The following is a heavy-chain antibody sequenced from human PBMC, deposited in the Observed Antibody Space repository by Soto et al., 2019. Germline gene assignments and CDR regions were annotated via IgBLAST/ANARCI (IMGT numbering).Heavy chain of an antibody. V-gene: IGHV1-69*12. CDR3: ASHNRWLQVNYYYGMDV. CDR1: GGTFSSYA. CDR2: IISIFGTA. Sequence: QVQLVQSGAEVKKPGSSVKVSCKASGGTFSSYAISWVRQAPGQGLEWMGGIISIFGTADYAQKFQGRVKITAHESTSTANMEMSSLRSEETAVYYCASHNRWLQVNYYYGMDVWGQGTTVTVSS. J-gene: IGHJ6*02. D-gene: IGHD5-12*01.